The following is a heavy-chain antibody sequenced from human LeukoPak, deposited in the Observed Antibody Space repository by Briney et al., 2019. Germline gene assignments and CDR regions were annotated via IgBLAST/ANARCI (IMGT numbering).Heavy chain of an antibody. J-gene: IGHJ6*02. Sequence: GGSLRHSSAASRFTSSNYAMSCVRHAPGKGREWVSTISDTGSDTYYADTVKGRFTISRDNSENTLYLQMNNLRAEDTAIHYCANVTYSDYRSGRPASMDDWGQGTTVAVSS. V-gene: IGHV3-23*01. CDR1: RFTSSNYA. CDR2: ISDTGSDT. D-gene: IGHD3-10*01. CDR3: ANVTYSDYRSGRPASMDD.